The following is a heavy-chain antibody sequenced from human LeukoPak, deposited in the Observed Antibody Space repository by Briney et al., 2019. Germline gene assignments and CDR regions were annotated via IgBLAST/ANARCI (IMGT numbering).Heavy chain of an antibody. CDR1: GFIFSSYN. CDR3: ARDEDAF. Sequence: PGGSLRLSCAASGFIFSSYNRNWVRQAPGKGLEWVSYISSSSSSIYYADSMKGRFTISRDNAKNSLYLQMNSLRDEDTAVYYCARDEDAFGGQGTMLTVSS. V-gene: IGHV3-48*02. CDR2: ISSSSSSI. J-gene: IGHJ4*02.